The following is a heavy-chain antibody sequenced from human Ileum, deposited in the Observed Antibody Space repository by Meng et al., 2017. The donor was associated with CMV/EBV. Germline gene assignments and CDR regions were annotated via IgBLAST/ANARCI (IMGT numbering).Heavy chain of an antibody. Sequence: GESLKISCAASGFTFSSYSMNWVRQAPGKGLEWVSSISSSSYIYYADSVKGRFTISRDNAKNSLYLQMNSLRAEDTAVYYCARDDVYDFWSERYYYYGMDVWGQGTTVTVSS. D-gene: IGHD3-3*01. CDR3: ARDDVYDFWSERYYYYGMDV. CDR1: GFTFSSYS. J-gene: IGHJ6*02. CDR2: ISSSSYI. V-gene: IGHV3-21*01.